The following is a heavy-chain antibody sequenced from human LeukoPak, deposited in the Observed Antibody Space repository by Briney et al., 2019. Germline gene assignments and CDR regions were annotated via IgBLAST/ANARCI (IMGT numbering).Heavy chain of an antibody. CDR3: ATGSKGSYYYDSSTYDY. CDR1: GYTLTELS. D-gene: IGHD3-22*01. Sequence: GASVKVSCKVSGYTLTELSMHWVRQAPGKGLEWMGGFDPEDGETINAQKFQGRVTMTEDTSTDTAYMELSSLRSEDTAVYYCATGSKGSYYYDSSTYDYWGQGTLVTVSS. J-gene: IGHJ4*02. V-gene: IGHV1-24*01. CDR2: FDPEDGET.